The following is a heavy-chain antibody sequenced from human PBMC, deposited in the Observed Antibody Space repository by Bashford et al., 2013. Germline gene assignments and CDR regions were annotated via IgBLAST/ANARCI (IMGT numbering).Heavy chain of an antibody. CDR3: GRDVLIRDSSAWRWQIDY. CDR2: IWYDGNTK. V-gene: IGHV3-33*01. J-gene: IGHJ4*02. Sequence: VRQAPGKGLEWVAIIWYDGNTKFYADSVKGRFTISRDNSKNTLYLHMNSLTAEDTAVYYCGRDVLIRDSSAWRWQIDYWGQGTLVTVSS. D-gene: IGHD6-19*01.